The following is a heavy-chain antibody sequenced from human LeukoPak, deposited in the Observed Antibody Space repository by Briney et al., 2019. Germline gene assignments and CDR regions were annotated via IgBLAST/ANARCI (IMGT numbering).Heavy chain of an antibody. J-gene: IGHJ6*04. D-gene: IGHD3-16*01. CDR3: LRGERITAERPAVDV. CDR2: INPTTGEI. V-gene: IGHV1-2*02. CDR1: GYTLTYYY. Sequence: ASVKVSCKSSGYTLTYYYIHRLRQAPGRGLEWVSWINPTTGEIKTSQNFQGRATMTWDTSLGTAFLELRRLTSDDTAVYYWLRGERITAERPAVDVGGKGTTVIVSS.